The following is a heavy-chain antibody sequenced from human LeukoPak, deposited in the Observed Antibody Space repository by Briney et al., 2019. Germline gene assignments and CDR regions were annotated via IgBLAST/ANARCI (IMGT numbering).Heavy chain of an antibody. D-gene: IGHD1-20*01. J-gene: IGHJ4*02. CDR3: AMFSYVSGTTIS. CDR1: GFTFSSYW. CDR2: VKSDGSVT. Sequence: GGSLRLSCAASGFTFSSYWMHWVRQAPGKGLVWVSRVKSDGSVTNYADSVKGRFTISRDNAKNTLYLQMNSLRAEDTAVYYCAMFSYVSGTTISWGQGTLVTVSS. V-gene: IGHV3-74*01.